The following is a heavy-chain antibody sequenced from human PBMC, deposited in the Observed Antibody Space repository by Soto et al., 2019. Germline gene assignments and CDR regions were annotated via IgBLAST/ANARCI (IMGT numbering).Heavy chain of an antibody. D-gene: IGHD3-9*01. CDR3: SRRESYDILTGYYYFDY. CDR2: MFYSGST. CDR1: GDSISSSSHY. J-gene: IGHJ4*02. V-gene: IGHV4-39*01. Sequence: PSETLSLTCTVSGDSISSSSHYWGWIRQPPGKGLEWIGSMFYSGSTYYNPSLKSRVTISVDTSRNQFSLKLSSVTAADTAVYYCSRRESYDILTGYYYFDYWGQGTMVTVSS.